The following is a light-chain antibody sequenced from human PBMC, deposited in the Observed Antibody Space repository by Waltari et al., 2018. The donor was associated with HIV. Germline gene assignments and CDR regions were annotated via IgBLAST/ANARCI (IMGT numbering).Light chain of an antibody. V-gene: IGLV2-8*01. CDR3: SSYAGSKNLVV. J-gene: IGLJ2*01. Sequence: QSALTQTPSASGSPGQSVTISCTGTRSDVGCYNYVSWYQHHPGKAPKLMIYEFTKRPSGVPDRFSGSRSGNTASLTVSGLQAEDEADYFCSSYAGSKNLVVFGGGTKLTVL. CDR2: EFT. CDR1: RSDVGCYNY.